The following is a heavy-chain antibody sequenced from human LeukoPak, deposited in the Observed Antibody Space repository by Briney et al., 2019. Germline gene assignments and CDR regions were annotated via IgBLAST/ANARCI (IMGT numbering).Heavy chain of an antibody. CDR2: ISGSGGST. CDR3: AKDQEYSSSWYGVYYFDY. V-gene: IGHV3-23*01. J-gene: IGHJ4*02. Sequence: GASLRLSCAASVFTFSSYAMSWVRQAPGKGLEWVSAISGSGGSTYYADSVKGRFTISRDNSKNTLYLQMNSPRAEDTAVYYCAKDQEYSSSWYGVYYFDYWDQGTLSPSPQ. CDR1: VFTFSSYA. D-gene: IGHD6-13*01.